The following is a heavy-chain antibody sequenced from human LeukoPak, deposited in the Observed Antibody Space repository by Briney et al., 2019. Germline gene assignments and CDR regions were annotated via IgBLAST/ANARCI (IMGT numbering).Heavy chain of an antibody. J-gene: IGHJ6*02. Sequence: EASVKVSCKASGYTFTGYYMHLVRQAPGQGLEWMGWINPNSGGTNYAQKFQGRVTMTRDTSISTAYMELSRLRSDDTAVYYCAGGYYDILTGYYRINYYGMDVWGQGTTVTVSS. V-gene: IGHV1-2*02. CDR3: AGGYYDILTGYYRINYYGMDV. D-gene: IGHD3-9*01. CDR1: GYTFTGYY. CDR2: INPNSGGT.